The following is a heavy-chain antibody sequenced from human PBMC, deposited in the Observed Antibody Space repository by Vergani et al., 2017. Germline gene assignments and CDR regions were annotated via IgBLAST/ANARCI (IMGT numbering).Heavy chain of an antibody. CDR3: AGGLGGYSSGYYFDF. CDR2: IIPVLGTE. J-gene: IGHJ4*02. Sequence: QVQLVQSGAEVRKPGSSGKVSCKASGGIFSSYAFSWVRQAPGKGLEWMGGIIPVLGTEKFAQRFQGRLTLTADESASTVYMELTSLRSGDTAVYFCAGGLGGYSSGYYFDFWVQGTLVTVSS. CDR1: GGIFSSYA. D-gene: IGHD5-18*01. V-gene: IGHV1-69*11.